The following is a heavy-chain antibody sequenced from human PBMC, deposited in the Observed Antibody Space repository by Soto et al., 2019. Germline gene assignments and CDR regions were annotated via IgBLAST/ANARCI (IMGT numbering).Heavy chain of an antibody. CDR1: GFTFSTYW. CDR2: IKRDGSEK. D-gene: IGHD3-10*01. J-gene: IGHJ4*02. Sequence: LRLSCEASGFTFSTYWMSWVRQAPGKGLEWVANIKRDGSEKYYVDSVKGRFTISRDNAKNSLYLQMNSLRVEDMAVYYCARVDIYGSGSRDYWGQGPLVTVSS. CDR3: ARVDIYGSGSRDY. V-gene: IGHV3-7*03.